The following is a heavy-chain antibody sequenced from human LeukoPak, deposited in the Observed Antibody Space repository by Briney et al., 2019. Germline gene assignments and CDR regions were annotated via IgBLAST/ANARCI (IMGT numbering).Heavy chain of an antibody. Sequence: PSETLSLTCTVSGGSISSYYWSWIRQPPGKAPEWIGYFYYSENTDYNPSLKSRVTISVDTSKNHFSLKLSSVTAADTAVYYCARHDYYGSGRYYYGMDVWGQGTTVTVSS. D-gene: IGHD3-10*01. CDR3: ARHDYYGSGRYYYGMDV. CDR1: GGSISSYY. J-gene: IGHJ6*02. V-gene: IGHV4-59*08. CDR2: FYYSENT.